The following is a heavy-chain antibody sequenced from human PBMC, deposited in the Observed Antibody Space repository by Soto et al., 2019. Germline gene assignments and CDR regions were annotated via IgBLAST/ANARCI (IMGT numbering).Heavy chain of an antibody. CDR2: IKSKRSNYAT. V-gene: IGHV3-73*02. CDR3: VRLEDNINWSKADY. D-gene: IGHD1-1*01. CDR1: GFIFSGYN. Sequence: EVQLVESGGGLVQPGGSLKLSCAASGFIFSGYNIHWVRQASGKGLEWVGRIKSKRSNYATAYAASVKGRFAITRDDSEHTAFLQMSSLKTEYTAVYYCVRLEDNINWSKADYWGQGTLVTVSS. J-gene: IGHJ4*02.